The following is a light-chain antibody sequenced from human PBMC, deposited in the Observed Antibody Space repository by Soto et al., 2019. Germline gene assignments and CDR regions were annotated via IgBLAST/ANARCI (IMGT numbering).Light chain of an antibody. V-gene: IGKV3D-15*01. CDR3: QQYDDWLRLT. CDR2: GAS. J-gene: IGKJ4*01. Sequence: EIVMTQSPATLSVSPGERATLSCRASQSVNIYLAWYQQKPGQAPRLLIFGASYRATGIPARFSGSGSGTEVHLTISSLQSEDFAVYFCQQYDDWLRLTFGGGTKVEIK. CDR1: QSVNIY.